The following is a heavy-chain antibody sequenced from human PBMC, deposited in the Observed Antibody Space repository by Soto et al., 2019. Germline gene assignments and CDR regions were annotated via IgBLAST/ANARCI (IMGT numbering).Heavy chain of an antibody. CDR3: ARGQEGVVATH. V-gene: IGHV4-34*01. Sequence: QVQLQQWGAGLLKPSETLSLNCAVNGGSLSGYYWSWIRQPPGKGLEWIGEIKDGGYTNYSPSLKSRATISSDTSNNQFSLRLNSVTAADTGVYYRARGQEGVVATHWDQGALVTVSS. D-gene: IGHD5-12*01. CDR1: GGSLSGYY. CDR2: IKDGGYT. J-gene: IGHJ4*02.